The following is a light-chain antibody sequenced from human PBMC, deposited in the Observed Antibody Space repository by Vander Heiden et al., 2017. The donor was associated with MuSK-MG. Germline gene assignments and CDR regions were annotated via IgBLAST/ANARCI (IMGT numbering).Light chain of an antibody. J-gene: IGKJ1*01. CDR2: AAS. Sequence: DIQMTQSPSSLSASVGDRVTSTCRAGQSISSYLNWYQQKPGKAPKLLIYAASSLQSGVPSRFSGSGSGTDFTLTITRLQPEDFATYYCQQSDSTPQTFGQGTKVEIK. CDR1: QSISSY. CDR3: QQSDSTPQT. V-gene: IGKV1-39*01.